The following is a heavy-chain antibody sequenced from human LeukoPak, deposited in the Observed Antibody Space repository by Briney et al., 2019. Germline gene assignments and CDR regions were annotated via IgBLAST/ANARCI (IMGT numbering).Heavy chain of an antibody. CDR1: GGSISSYY. J-gene: IGHJ6*03. V-gene: IGHV4-59*12. D-gene: IGHD3-3*01. CDR2: IYYSGST. Sequence: SETLSLTCTVSGGSISSYYWSWIRQPPGKGMEWTGYIYYSGSTNYNPSLKSRVTISVDTSKNQFSLKLSSVTAADTAVCYCARDTIFGVVMDYYYYYMYVWGKGTTVTVSS. CDR3: ARDTIFGVVMDYYYYYMYV.